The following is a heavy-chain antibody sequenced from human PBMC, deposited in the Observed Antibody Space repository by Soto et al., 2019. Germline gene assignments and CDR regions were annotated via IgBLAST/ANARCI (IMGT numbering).Heavy chain of an antibody. J-gene: IGHJ5*02. Sequence: QVQLQESGPGLVKPSQTLSLTCTVSGGSISSGGYYWSWIRQHPGKGLEWIGYIYYSGSTYYNPSLKSRVTISVDTSKNQFSLKLSSVTAADTAVYYCARRNYYGSGSPNWFDPWGQGTLVTVSS. V-gene: IGHV4-31*03. CDR2: IYYSGST. CDR1: GGSISSGGYY. D-gene: IGHD3-10*01. CDR3: ARRNYYGSGSPNWFDP.